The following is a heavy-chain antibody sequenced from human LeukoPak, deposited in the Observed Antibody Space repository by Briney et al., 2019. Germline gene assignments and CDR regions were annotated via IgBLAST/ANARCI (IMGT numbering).Heavy chain of an antibody. J-gene: IGHJ4*02. Sequence: GGSLRLSCAASGFTFSETWMHWVRQVPGKGLEWVAVISYDGSNKYYADSVKGRFTISRDNSKNTLYLQMNSLRAEDTAVYYCAKVLDYYHSSDYFDYWGQGTLVTVSS. D-gene: IGHD3-22*01. V-gene: IGHV3-30*18. CDR3: AKVLDYYHSSDYFDY. CDR1: GFTFSETW. CDR2: ISYDGSNK.